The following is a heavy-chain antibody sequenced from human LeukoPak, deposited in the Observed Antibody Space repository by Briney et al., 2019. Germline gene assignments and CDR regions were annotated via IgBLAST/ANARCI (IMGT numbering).Heavy chain of an antibody. D-gene: IGHD1-26*01. CDR1: GFTFRSYW. Sequence: PGGSLRLSCAASGFTFRSYWMSWVRQAPGKGLEWVANIKQDGSEKNYVDSVKGRFTISRDNAKNSLYLQMNSLRAEDTAVYYCASGAKLISVWGQGPTVPVSS. CDR3: ASGAKLISV. V-gene: IGHV3-7*01. J-gene: IGHJ6*02. CDR2: IKQDGSEK.